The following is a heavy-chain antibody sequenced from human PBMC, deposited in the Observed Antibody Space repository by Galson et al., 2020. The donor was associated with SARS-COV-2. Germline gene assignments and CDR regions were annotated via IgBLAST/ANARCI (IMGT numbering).Heavy chain of an antibody. CDR3: ARVWAGNSYGNYGMDV. V-gene: IGHV3-21*06. CDR2: ISSSSSYI. Sequence: NSGGSLRLSCAASGFTFSSFGMNWVRQAPGKGLEWVSPISSSSSYIYYADSVKGRFTISRDNAKNSLYLQMNGLRAEDTAVYYCARVWAGNSYGNYGMDVWGQGTTVTVSS. J-gene: IGHJ6*02. CDR1: GFTFSSFG. D-gene: IGHD5-18*01.